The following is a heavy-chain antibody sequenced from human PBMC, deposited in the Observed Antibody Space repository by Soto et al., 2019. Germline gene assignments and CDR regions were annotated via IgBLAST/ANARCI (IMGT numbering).Heavy chain of an antibody. J-gene: IGHJ6*04. Sequence: QVQLVQSGAEVKKPGSSVKVSCKASGGTFSSYAISWVRQAPGQGLEWLGGIIPIFGTANYAQQFQGRVTITADESTSTAYMERSSLRSEDTAVYYCASLWFGEWYSYYGMDVCGKGTTVTVSS. CDR2: IIPIFGTA. V-gene: IGHV1-69*01. D-gene: IGHD3-10*01. CDR3: ASLWFGEWYSYYGMDV. CDR1: GGTFSSYA.